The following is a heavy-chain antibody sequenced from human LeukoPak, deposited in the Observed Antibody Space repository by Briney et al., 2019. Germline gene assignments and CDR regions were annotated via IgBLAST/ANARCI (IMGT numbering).Heavy chain of an antibody. V-gene: IGHV5-51*01. CDR2: IYPGDSDT. D-gene: IGHD5-18*01. CDR1: GYRFSTYW. J-gene: IGHJ3*02. Sequence: GESLKISCKDSGYRFSTYWIAWVRRMPGKGLEWMGIIYPGDSDTTYSPSFQGQVTISADKSISTAYLQWSSLKASDTAIYYCARPGRNLQRDAFDIWGQGTMVTVSS. CDR3: ARPGRNLQRDAFDI.